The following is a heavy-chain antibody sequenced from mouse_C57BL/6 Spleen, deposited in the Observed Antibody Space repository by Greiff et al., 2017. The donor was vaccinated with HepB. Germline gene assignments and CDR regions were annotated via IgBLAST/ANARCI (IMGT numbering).Heavy chain of an antibody. D-gene: IGHD1-1*01. CDR3: AREDYYGSSYAMDY. V-gene: IGHV1-80*01. CDR1: GYAFSSYW. J-gene: IGHJ4*01. Sequence: VKLQESGAELVKPGASVKISCKASGYAFSSYWMNWVKQRPGKGLEWIGQIYPGDGDTNYNGKFKGKATLTADKSSSTAYMQLSSLTSEDSAVYCCAREDYYGSSYAMDYWGQGTSVTVSS. CDR2: IYPGDGDT.